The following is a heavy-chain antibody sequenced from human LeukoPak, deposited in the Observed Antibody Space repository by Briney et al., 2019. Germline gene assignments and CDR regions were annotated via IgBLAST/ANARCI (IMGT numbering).Heavy chain of an antibody. J-gene: IGHJ3*02. Sequence: AETLSLTCTVSGGSISSYDWSWIRQPAGKGLEWIGRIYTSGSTNYNPSLKSRVTMSVDTSKNQFSLKLSSVTAADTAVYYSARDRGNYDAFDIWGQGTTVTVSS. CDR1: GGSISSYD. V-gene: IGHV4-4*07. CDR3: ARDRGNYDAFDI. D-gene: IGHD3-10*01. CDR2: IYTSGST.